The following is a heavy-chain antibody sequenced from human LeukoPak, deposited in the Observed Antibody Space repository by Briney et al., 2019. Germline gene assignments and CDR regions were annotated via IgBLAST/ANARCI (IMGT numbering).Heavy chain of an antibody. V-gene: IGHV4-34*01. Sequence: SETLSLTCAVYGGSFSGYYWSWIRQPPGKGLEWIGEINHSGSTNYNPSLKSRVTILVDTSKNQFSLKLSSVTAADTAVYYCVSYTSIGWRGQGTLVTVSS. J-gene: IGHJ4*02. D-gene: IGHD5-18*01. CDR1: GGSFSGYY. CDR2: INHSGST. CDR3: VSYTSIGW.